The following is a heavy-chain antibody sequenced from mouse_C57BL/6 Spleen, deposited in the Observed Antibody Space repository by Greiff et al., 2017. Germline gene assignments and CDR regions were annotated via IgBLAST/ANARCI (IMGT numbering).Heavy chain of an antibody. CDR3: ARGGWLGY. Sequence: EVQLQQSGPELVKPGASVKISCKASGYTFTDYYMNWVKQSHGKSLEWIGDINPNNGGTSYNQKFKGKATLTVDKSSSTAYMELRSLTSEDSAVYYCARGGWLGYWGQGTTLTVSS. CDR1: GYTFTDYY. J-gene: IGHJ2*01. V-gene: IGHV1-26*01. D-gene: IGHD2-3*01. CDR2: INPNNGGT.